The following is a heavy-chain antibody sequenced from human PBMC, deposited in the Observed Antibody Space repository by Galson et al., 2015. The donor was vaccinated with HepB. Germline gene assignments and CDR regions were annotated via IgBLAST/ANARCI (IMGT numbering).Heavy chain of an antibody. CDR3: ARFGYYDTSGYLSDGMDV. V-gene: IGHV3-11*01. CDR1: GFSFSDYY. CDR2: ITNSGTTI. J-gene: IGHJ6*02. D-gene: IGHD3-22*01. Sequence: SLRLSCAASGFSFSDYYMTWIRQAPGKGLEWVSYITNSGTTIYYADSVKGRFTISRDNAKNSLYLQMNSLRAEDAAVYYCARFGYYDTSGYLSDGMDVWGQGTTVTVSS.